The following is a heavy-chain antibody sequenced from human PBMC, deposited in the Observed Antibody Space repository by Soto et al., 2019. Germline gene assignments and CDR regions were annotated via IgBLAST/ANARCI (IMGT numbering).Heavy chain of an antibody. D-gene: IGHD3-9*01. J-gene: IGHJ3*02. CDR2: VNNDGRDT. V-gene: IGHV3-74*01. Sequence: EVQVVESGGDLVQPGGSLRLSCAASGFSFSNYWMHWVRQAPGQGLVWVSRVNNDGRDTIYADSVMGRFTVSRDNAKNTLFLQMNSLRIDDRAMYYCARGSIDHAFDIWGQGTMVTVSS. CDR1: GFSFSNYW. CDR3: ARGSIDHAFDI.